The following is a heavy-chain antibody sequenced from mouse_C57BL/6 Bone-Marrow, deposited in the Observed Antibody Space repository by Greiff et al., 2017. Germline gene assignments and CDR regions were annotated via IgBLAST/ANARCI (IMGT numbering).Heavy chain of an antibody. D-gene: IGHD1-1*01. V-gene: IGHV10-3*01. Sequence: VQVVESGGGLVQPKGSLKLSCAASGFTFNTYAMHWVRQAPGKGLEWVARIRSKSSNYATYYADSVKDRFTISRDDSQSMLYLQMNNLKTEDTAMYYCVSPLYYGSLDYAMDYWGQGTSVTVSS. CDR2: IRSKSSNYAT. CDR3: VSPLYYGSLDYAMDY. J-gene: IGHJ4*01. CDR1: GFTFNTYA.